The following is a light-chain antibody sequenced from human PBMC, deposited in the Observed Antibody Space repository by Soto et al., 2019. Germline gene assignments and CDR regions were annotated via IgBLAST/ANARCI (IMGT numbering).Light chain of an antibody. J-gene: IGLJ2*01. CDR1: SSDIGAYNY. V-gene: IGLV2-14*03. CDR2: DVN. Sequence: QSALTQPASVSGSPGQSITISCTGTSSDIGAYNYVSWYQQHPGKAPKLMIYDVNIRPSGVSNRFSGSKSGNTASLTISGLQAEDEVDYSCTSWTTSTTMIFGGGTKLTVL. CDR3: TSWTTSTTMI.